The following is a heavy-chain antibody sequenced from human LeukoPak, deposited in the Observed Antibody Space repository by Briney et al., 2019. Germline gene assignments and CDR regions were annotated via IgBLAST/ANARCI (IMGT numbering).Heavy chain of an antibody. D-gene: IGHD3-16*01. CDR3: ARGGLGS. CDR1: GFTFSSYA. Sequence: GGSLRLSCAASGFTFSSYAMHWVRQAPGKGLEWVSYISSSSSTIYYADSVKGRFTISRDNAKNSLYLQMNSLRAEDTAAYYCARGGLGSWGQGTLVTVSS. J-gene: IGHJ5*01. V-gene: IGHV3-48*01. CDR2: ISSSSSTI.